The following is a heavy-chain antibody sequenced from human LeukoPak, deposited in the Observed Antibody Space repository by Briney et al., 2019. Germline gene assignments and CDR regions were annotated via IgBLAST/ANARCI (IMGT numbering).Heavy chain of an antibody. D-gene: IGHD3-9*01. CDR3: AKDREGVRYFD. Sequence: GGSLRLSCAASGFTFSSYAMSWVRQAPGKGLEWVSTISDSGGSTYSATSVKGRFTISRDSSKNTLYLQMNSLRAEDTAVYYCAKDREGVRYFDWGQGTLVTVSS. CDR1: GFTFSSYA. V-gene: IGHV3-23*01. CDR2: ISDSGGST. J-gene: IGHJ4*02.